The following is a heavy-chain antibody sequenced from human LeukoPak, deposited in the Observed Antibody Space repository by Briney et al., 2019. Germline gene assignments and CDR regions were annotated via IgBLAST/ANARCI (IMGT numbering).Heavy chain of an antibody. CDR1: GFTFSSYE. CDR2: ISSGASII. J-gene: IGHJ4*02. D-gene: IGHD3-22*01. Sequence: GGSLRLSCAASGFTFSSYEMNWVRQAPGKGLEWVSYISSGASIIYYADSVKGRFTTSRDNAKNSLYLQMNSLRAEDTAVYYCARGAYYYDSSGYPGYWGQGTLVTVSS. CDR3: ARGAYYYDSSGYPGY. V-gene: IGHV3-48*03.